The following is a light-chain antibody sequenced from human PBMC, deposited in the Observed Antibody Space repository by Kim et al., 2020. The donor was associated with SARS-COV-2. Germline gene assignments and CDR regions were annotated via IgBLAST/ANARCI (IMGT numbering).Light chain of an antibody. J-gene: IGLJ3*02. CDR1: SSNIGAGYD. Sequence: RVTISCTGSSSNIGAGYDVHWYQQLPGTAPKLLIYGNSNRPSGVPDRVSGSKSGTSASLAITGLQAEDEADYYCQSYDSSLSGSVFGGGTKLTVL. V-gene: IGLV1-40*01. CDR2: GNS. CDR3: QSYDSSLSGSV.